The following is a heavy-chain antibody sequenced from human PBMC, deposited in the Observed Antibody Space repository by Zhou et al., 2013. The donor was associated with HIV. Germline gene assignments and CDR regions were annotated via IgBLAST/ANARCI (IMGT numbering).Heavy chain of an antibody. V-gene: IGHV1-2*02. Sequence: QLVQSGTQVKKPGASVRVSCQASGYTFTDYVLHWWRQAPGQGLEWMGWIKPVYGARNYARRFQGRINFDRDIYREIAYMDLSGLRSDDTAVYYCARVGVRYYDSSGYYYRTYFDYWGQGTLVTVSS. J-gene: IGHJ4*02. CDR3: ARVGVRYYDSSGYYYRTYFDY. D-gene: IGHD3-22*01. CDR1: GYTFTDYV. CDR2: IKPVYGAR.